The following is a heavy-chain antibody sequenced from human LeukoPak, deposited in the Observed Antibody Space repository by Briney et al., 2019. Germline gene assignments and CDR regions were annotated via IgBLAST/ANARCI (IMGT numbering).Heavy chain of an antibody. J-gene: IGHJ4*02. CDR1: GFTFSSHG. Sequence: GGSLRLSCAASGFTFSSHGMSWVGQAPGKGLEWVSTISGSGGTTYYADSVKGRFTISRDNSKNTLSLQMNSLRAEDTAVYYCARRYIAVAGTHFDYWGQGTLVTVSS. CDR2: ISGSGGTT. D-gene: IGHD6-19*01. V-gene: IGHV3-23*01. CDR3: ARRYIAVAGTHFDY.